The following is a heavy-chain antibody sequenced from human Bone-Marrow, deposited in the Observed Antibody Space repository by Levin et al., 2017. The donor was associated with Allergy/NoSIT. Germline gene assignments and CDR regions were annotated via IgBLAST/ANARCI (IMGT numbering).Heavy chain of an antibody. CDR1: GDGFSNHG. CDR3: ARDETGLSSSRYGMDV. Sequence: PRASVKVSCKASGDGFSNHGISWVRQAPGQGLEWMGGIIPIYGIVNYAQKFQGRVTITADEFTSTAYMELSSLKYEDTAVYCCARDETGLSSSRYGMDVWGQGTTVTVSS. V-gene: IGHV1-69*13. J-gene: IGHJ6*02. CDR2: IIPIYGIV. D-gene: IGHD6-19*01.